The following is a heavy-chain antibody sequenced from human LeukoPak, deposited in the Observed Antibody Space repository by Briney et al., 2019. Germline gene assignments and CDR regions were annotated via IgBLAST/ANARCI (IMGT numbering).Heavy chain of an antibody. CDR3: AREGVVILDY. J-gene: IGHJ4*02. V-gene: IGHV3-48*03. CDR2: ISSSGSTI. CDR1: GFTFSSYE. D-gene: IGHD2-21*01. Sequence: GGSLRLSCAASGFTFSSYEMNWVRQAPGKGLEWVSYISSSGSTIYYADSVKGRFTISRDNAKNSLYLQMNSLRAKDTAVYYCAREGVVILDYWGQGTPVTVSS.